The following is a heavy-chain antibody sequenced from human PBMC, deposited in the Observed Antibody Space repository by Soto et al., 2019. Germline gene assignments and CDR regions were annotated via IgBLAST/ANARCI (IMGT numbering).Heavy chain of an antibody. Sequence: ASVKVSCKASGYTFTSYGISWVRQAPGQGLEWMGWISAYNGNTNYAQKLQGRVTMTTDTSTSTAYMELKSLRSDDTAVYDCARTATTQYSYCCYMDVWGKGTPVTVSS. D-gene: IGHD6-25*01. CDR3: ARTATTQYSYCCYMDV. CDR2: ISAYNGNT. J-gene: IGHJ6*03. CDR1: GYTFTSYG. V-gene: IGHV1-18*01.